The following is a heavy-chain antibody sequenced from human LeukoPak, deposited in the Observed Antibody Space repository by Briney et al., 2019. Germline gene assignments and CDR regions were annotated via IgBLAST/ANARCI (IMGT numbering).Heavy chain of an antibody. V-gene: IGHV4-4*02. J-gene: IGHJ4*02. D-gene: IGHD1-26*01. Sequence: PSATLSLTCGVSGGSISGTNWWSWVRQPPGQGLEWIGEISLRGLTNDNPSLRSRLTMSLDESKNQVSLNLTPVTAADTAVYYCSRESGPFSPFGFWGQGTLVSVHS. CDR1: GGSISGTNW. CDR2: ISLRGLT. CDR3: SRESGPFSPFGF.